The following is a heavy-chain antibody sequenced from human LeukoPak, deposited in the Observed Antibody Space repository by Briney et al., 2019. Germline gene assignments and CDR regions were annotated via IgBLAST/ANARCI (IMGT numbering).Heavy chain of an antibody. J-gene: IGHJ4*02. CDR2: ISYDGSNK. V-gene: IGHV3-30-3*01. D-gene: IGHD3-10*01. CDR1: GFTFSSYA. Sequence: EGSLRLSCAASGFTFSSYAMHWVRQAPGKGLEWVAVISYDGSNKYYADSVKGRFTISRDNSKNTLYLQMNSLRAEDTAVYYCARDRGGNYYFDYWGQGTLVTVSS. CDR3: ARDRGGNYYFDY.